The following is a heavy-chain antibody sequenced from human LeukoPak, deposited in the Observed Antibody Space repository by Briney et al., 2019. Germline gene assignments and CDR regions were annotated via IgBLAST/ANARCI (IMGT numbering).Heavy chain of an antibody. J-gene: IGHJ4*02. CDR1: GFTFSSYA. CDR2: FSGSGGST. D-gene: IGHD5-18*01. Sequence: GGSLRLSCAASGFTFSSYAMSWVRQAPGKGLEWVSTFSGSGGSTHYADSVKGRFTISRDNSKNTLYLQMNSLRAEDTAVYYCARGGGYSYGSFDYWGQGTLVTVSS. V-gene: IGHV3-23*01. CDR3: ARGGGYSYGSFDY.